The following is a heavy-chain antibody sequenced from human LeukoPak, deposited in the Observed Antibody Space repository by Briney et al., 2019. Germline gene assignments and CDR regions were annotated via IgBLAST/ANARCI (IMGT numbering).Heavy chain of an antibody. D-gene: IGHD5-24*01. Sequence: GGSLKLSCLTSGFTLSTNAMSWVRQAPGKGLEWISGISGSGASTYYADSVKGRFTISRDDSRNTLYLQMNSLRGDDTAVYYCVRDGDGYNFDNWGQGTLVSVSS. CDR2: ISGSGAST. CDR3: VRDGDGYNFDN. V-gene: IGHV3-23*01. J-gene: IGHJ4*02. CDR1: GFTLSTNA.